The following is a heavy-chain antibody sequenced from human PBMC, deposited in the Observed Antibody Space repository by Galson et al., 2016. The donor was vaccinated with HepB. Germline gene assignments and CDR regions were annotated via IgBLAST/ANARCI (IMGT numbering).Heavy chain of an antibody. CDR3: AKAFYYGAGPAFFDY. Sequence: SLRLSCAASGFTFSAYAMNWVRQAPGKGLEWVAAIRGTGGTTYYADSVKGRFTISRDNSEKTLFLQMNSLRAEDTAVYYCAKAFYYGAGPAFFDYWGQGTLVTVSS. D-gene: IGHD3-10*01. CDR1: GFTFSAYA. CDR2: IRGTGGTT. V-gene: IGHV3-23*01. J-gene: IGHJ4*02.